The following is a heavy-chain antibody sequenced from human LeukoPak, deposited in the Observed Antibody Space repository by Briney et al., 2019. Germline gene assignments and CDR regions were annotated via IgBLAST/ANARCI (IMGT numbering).Heavy chain of an antibody. CDR2: IIPIFGTA. Sequence: SVKVSCKASGGTFSSYAISWVRQAPGQGLEWMGRIIPIFGTANYAQKLQGRVTITADKSTSTAYMELSSLRSEDTAVYYCARDQAYCGGDCFPTGFDPWGQGTLVTVSS. CDR1: GGTFSSYA. D-gene: IGHD2-21*02. CDR3: ARDQAYCGGDCFPTGFDP. V-gene: IGHV1-69*06. J-gene: IGHJ5*02.